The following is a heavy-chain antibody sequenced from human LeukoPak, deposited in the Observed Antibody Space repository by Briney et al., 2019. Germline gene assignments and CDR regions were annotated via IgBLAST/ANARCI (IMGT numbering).Heavy chain of an antibody. CDR2: SNERRGT. D-gene: IGHD6-13*01. V-gene: IGHV4-34*01. CDR1: GGSFGDCY. CDR3: ARGLGLDSRIAERWFDP. Sequence: SSEILSLTCAVSGGSFGDCYWTWIRQPPGKGLEWLGESNERRGTNSNPSLKSRVTISLDTSKNQFSLRLSSVTAADTAVYYCARGLGLDSRIAERWFDPWGQGTLVTVSS. J-gene: IGHJ5*02.